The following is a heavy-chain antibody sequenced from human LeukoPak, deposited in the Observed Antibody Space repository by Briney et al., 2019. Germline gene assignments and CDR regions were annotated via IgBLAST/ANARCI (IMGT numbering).Heavy chain of an antibody. D-gene: IGHD2/OR15-2a*01. J-gene: IGHJ4*02. V-gene: IGHV3-23*01. CDR3: AKRVINNPFDN. Sequence: GGSLRLSCAASGFSFNYCTMNWVRQAPGKGLEWVAVISNDGTTYYIDSVKGRFTISRDNSKNTLYLQMNGLRAEDTAVYFCAKRVINNPFDNWGQGTLDTVSS. CDR1: GFSFNYCT. CDR2: ISNDGTT.